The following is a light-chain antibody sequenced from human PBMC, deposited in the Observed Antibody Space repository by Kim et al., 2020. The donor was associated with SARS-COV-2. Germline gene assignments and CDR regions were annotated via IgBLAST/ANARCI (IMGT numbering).Light chain of an antibody. J-gene: IGKJ1*01. CDR1: QSVSSN. V-gene: IGKV3-15*01. CDR2: GAS. CDR3: QQYNNWPGT. Sequence: SPGERATLSCRASQSVSSNLAWYQQKPGQAPRLLIYGASTRATGIPARFSGSGSGTEFTLTISSLQSEDFAVYYCQQYNNWPGTFGQGTKVDIK.